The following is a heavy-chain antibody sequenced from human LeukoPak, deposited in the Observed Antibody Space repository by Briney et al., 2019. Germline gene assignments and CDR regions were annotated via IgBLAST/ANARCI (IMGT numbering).Heavy chain of an antibody. CDR2: IIPIFGTA. Sequence: ASVKVSCKASGGTFSSYAISWVRQAPGQGLEWMGRIIPIFGTANYAQKFQGRVTITTDESTSTAYMELSSLRSEDTAVYYCARDRRGVAGAFDIWGQGTMVTVSS. V-gene: IGHV1-69*05. CDR3: ARDRRGVAGAFDI. J-gene: IGHJ3*02. D-gene: IGHD3-10*01. CDR1: GGTFSSYA.